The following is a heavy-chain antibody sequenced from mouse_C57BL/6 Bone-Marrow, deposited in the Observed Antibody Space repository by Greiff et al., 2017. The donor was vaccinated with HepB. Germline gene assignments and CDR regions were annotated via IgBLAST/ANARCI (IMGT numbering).Heavy chain of an antibody. Sequence: QVQLKESGAELARPGASVKLSCKASGYTFTSYGISWVKQRTGQGLEWIGEIYPRSGNTYYNEKFKGKATLTADKSSSTAYMELRSLTSEDSAVYFCARPAQAPYYAMDYWGQGTSVTVSS. CDR1: GYTFTSYG. V-gene: IGHV1-81*01. D-gene: IGHD3-2*02. CDR2: IYPRSGNT. CDR3: ARPAQAPYYAMDY. J-gene: IGHJ4*01.